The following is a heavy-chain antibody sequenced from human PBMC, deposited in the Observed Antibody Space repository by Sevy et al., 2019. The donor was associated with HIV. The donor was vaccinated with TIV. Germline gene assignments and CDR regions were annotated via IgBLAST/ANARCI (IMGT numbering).Heavy chain of an antibody. D-gene: IGHD3-22*01. V-gene: IGHV3-23*01. Sequence: GGSLRLSCAVSGFSFDSYGMTWVRQAPGKGLEWVSGISGSGTRTYYADSVKGRFIISRDNSKNTLYLQMNSLRSEDTAIYYYAKGGGGHYDPDEIGYYFYYYNMDVWGKGTTVTVSS. CDR1: GFSFDSYG. CDR3: AKGGGGHYDPDEIGYYFYYYNMDV. J-gene: IGHJ6*03. CDR2: ISGSGTRT.